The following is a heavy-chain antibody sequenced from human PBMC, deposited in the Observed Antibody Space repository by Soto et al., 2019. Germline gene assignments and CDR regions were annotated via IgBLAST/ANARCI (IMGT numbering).Heavy chain of an antibody. CDR3: ATYECRSGSCYFDP. Sequence: SETLSLTCAVYGGSFSDYYWSWVRQAPGKGLEWIGEIDHSGRTKYNPSLKSRVNILVDMSKRQVSLRLGHVTAADTAIYYCATYECRSGSCYFDPWGQGSLVTVSS. CDR1: GGSFSDYY. D-gene: IGHD2-15*01. V-gene: IGHV4-34*01. CDR2: IDHSGRT. J-gene: IGHJ5*02.